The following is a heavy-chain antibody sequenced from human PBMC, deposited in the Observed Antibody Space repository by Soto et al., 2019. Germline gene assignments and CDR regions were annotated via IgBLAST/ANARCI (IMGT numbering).Heavy chain of an antibody. V-gene: IGHV3-30*18. Sequence: QVQLVESGGGVVQPGRSLRLSCAASGFTFSSYGMHWVRQAPGKGLEWVAVISYDGSNKYYADSVKGRFNISRDNSKNTLYMQMNSLRAEDTAVNYCAKDRRITTVTTGQKGFDYWGQGTLVTVSS. J-gene: IGHJ4*02. CDR1: GFTFSSYG. D-gene: IGHD4-17*01. CDR2: ISYDGSNK. CDR3: AKDRRITTVTTGQKGFDY.